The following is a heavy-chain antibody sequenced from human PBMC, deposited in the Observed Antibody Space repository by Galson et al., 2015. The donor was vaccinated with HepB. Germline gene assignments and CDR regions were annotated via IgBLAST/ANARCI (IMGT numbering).Heavy chain of an antibody. CDR3: ARDFGSSFYYYYYGMDV. CDR1: GFTVSSNY. V-gene: IGHV3-53*05. J-gene: IGHJ6*02. D-gene: IGHD3-10*01. CDR2: IYSGGST. Sequence: SLRLSCAASGFTVSSNYMSWVRQAPGKGLEWVSVIYSGGSTYYADSVKGRFTISRDNSKNIMYLQMNSLRAEDTAVYYCARDFGSSFYYYYYGMDVWGQGTTVTVSS.